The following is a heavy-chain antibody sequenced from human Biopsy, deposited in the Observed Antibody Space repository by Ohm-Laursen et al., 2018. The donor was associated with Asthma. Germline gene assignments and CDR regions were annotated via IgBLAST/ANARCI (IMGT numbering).Heavy chain of an antibody. CDR2: ISKDASTQ. D-gene: IGHD1-1*01. CDR3: VRDGTDDAFDI. CDR1: GFSFSNFA. Sequence: SLRLSCSASGFSFSNFAIHWVRQAPGKGLEWVGVISKDASTQDYADSVKGRFTMARDNSKNTLDLQMNNLREEDTAVYYCVRDGTDDAFDIWGQGTVVSVSS. V-gene: IGHV3-30*01. J-gene: IGHJ3*02.